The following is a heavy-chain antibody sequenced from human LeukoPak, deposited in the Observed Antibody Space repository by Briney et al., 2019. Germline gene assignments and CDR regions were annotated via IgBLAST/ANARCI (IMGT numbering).Heavy chain of an antibody. Sequence: SETLSLTCTVSGGSISSGGYYWSWIRQHPGKGLEWIGYIYYSGSTYYNPSLKSRVTISVDTSKNQFSLKLSSVTAADTAVYYCARDRDHGGNSHFFDYWGQGTLVTVSS. J-gene: IGHJ4*02. CDR1: GGSISSGGYY. V-gene: IGHV4-31*03. D-gene: IGHD4-23*01. CDR3: ARDRDHGGNSHFFDY. CDR2: IYYSGST.